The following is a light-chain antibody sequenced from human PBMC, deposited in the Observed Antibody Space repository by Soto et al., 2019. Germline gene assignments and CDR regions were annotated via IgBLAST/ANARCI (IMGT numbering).Light chain of an antibody. CDR3: QQYGSSPWT. V-gene: IGKV3-20*01. CDR2: GAS. Sequence: EILLTQSPGTLSLSPGDRATLSCRASQSVTNSYIAWYQQKPGQAPRLLIYGASSRATGIPDRFTGSGSGTDFTLTITRLEPEDFAVYHCQQYGSSPWTFGQGTKVEIK. J-gene: IGKJ1*01. CDR1: QSVTNSY.